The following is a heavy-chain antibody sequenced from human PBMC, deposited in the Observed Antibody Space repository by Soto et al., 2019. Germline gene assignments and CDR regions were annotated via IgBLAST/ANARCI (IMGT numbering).Heavy chain of an antibody. D-gene: IGHD2-2*01. CDR1: GGSIITYY. CDR3: ARGYQASGFDY. J-gene: IGHJ4*02. CDR2: ISYTGST. V-gene: IGHV4-59*01. Sequence: SEPLSLTCSVSGGSIITYYRSWIRQPRDRGLEWIEYISYTGSTDYSPSLKSRVSISVDTSKNEFSLKMSSVTAADTAVYYCARGYQASGFDYWGQGNMVTVSS.